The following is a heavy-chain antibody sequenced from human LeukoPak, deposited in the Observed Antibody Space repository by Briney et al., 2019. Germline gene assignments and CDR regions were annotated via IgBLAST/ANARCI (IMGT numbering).Heavy chain of an antibody. CDR1: GGSISSSNYY. Sequence: SETLSLTCTVSGGSISSSNYYWGWIRQPPGKGLEWIGSIYYSGSTYYNPSLKSRVAISIDTSKNQFSLKLSSVTAADTAVYYCARKVSSSWPSFDYWGQGTLVTVSS. CDR3: ARKVSSSWPSFDY. J-gene: IGHJ4*02. CDR2: IYYSGST. D-gene: IGHD6-13*01. V-gene: IGHV4-39*07.